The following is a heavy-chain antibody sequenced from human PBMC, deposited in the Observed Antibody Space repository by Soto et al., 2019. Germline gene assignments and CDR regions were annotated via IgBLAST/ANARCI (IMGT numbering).Heavy chain of an antibody. Sequence: SETLSLTCTVSDGSISSSNWWSWVRQPPGKGLEWIGEIYHSGSTNYNPSLKSRVTISVDKSRNQFSLKLSSVTAADTAVYYCARLGGYYQAFNIWGPGALVTVSS. CDR2: IYHSGST. V-gene: IGHV4-4*02. CDR1: DGSISSSNW. D-gene: IGHD3-22*01. CDR3: ARLGGYYQAFNI. J-gene: IGHJ4*01.